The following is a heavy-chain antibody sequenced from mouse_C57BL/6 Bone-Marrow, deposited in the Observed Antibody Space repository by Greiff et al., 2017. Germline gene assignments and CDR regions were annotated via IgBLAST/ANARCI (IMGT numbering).Heavy chain of an antibody. CDR3: ARSGSNRYFDV. V-gene: IGHV1-81*01. CDR2: IYPRSGNT. D-gene: IGHD2-5*01. J-gene: IGHJ1*03. Sequence: QVQLQQSGAELARPGASVKLSCKASGYTFTSYGISWVKQRTGQGLEWIGEIYPRSGNTYYNEKFKGKATLTADKSSSTAYMELRSLTSENSAVYFCARSGSNRYFDVWGTGTTVTVSS. CDR1: GYTFTSYG.